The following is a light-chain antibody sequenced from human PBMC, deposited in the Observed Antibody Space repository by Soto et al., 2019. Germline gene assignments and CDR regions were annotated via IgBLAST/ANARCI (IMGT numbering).Light chain of an antibody. V-gene: IGKV3-20*01. J-gene: IGKJ1*01. CDR1: QSVSSNF. Sequence: EIVLTQSPGTLSLSPGERATLSCRASQSVSSNFLAWYQQKPGQAPRLLIHGVSSRATGIPDRFSGSGTDFTLTISRLEPEDFAVYYCQQYGRSLPWTFGQGTKVEIK. CDR2: GVS. CDR3: QQYGRSLPWT.